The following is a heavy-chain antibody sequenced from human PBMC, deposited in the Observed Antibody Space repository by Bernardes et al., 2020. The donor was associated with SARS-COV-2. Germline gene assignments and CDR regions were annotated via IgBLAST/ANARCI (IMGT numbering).Heavy chain of an antibody. CDR2: IYYSGST. J-gene: IGHJ6*02. D-gene: IGHD3-3*01. V-gene: IGHV4-39*01. CDR3: ARQDIGAIFGVVITPAGMDG. Sequence: SETLSLTCTVSGGSIRRTSYYWGWIRQPPGKGLECIGSIYYSGSTYYNPSLKSRVTISVDTSKNQFSLKLSSVTAADTAVYYCARQDIGAIFGVVITPAGMDGWCHGNTVTVAS. CDR1: GGSIRRTSYY.